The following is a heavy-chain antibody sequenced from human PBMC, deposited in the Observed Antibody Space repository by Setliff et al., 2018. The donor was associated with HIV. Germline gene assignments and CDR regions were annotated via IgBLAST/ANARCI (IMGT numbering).Heavy chain of an antibody. J-gene: IGHJ4*02. Sequence: PSETLSLTCTVSGGSISSYYWSWIRQPPGKGLGWIGYIYYSGSTNYNPSLKSRVTISVDTSKNQFSLKLSSVTAADTAVYYCARGQRYSSSPYDYWGQGTLVTVSS. CDR3: ARGQRYSSSPYDY. CDR2: IYYSGST. V-gene: IGHV4-59*01. CDR1: GGSISSYY. D-gene: IGHD6-6*01.